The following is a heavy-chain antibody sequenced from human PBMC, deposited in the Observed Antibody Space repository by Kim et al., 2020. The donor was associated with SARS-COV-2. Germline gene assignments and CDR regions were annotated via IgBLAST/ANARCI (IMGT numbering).Heavy chain of an antibody. CDR2: YI. J-gene: IGHJ4*02. Sequence: YIYYADSVKGRFTISRDNAKNSLYLQMNSLRAEDTAVYYCARDFRATRDYWGQGTLVTVSS. D-gene: IGHD1-1*01. CDR3: ARDFRATRDY. V-gene: IGHV3-21*01.